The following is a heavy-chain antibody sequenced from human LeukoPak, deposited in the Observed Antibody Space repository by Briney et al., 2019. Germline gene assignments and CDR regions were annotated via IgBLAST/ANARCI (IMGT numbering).Heavy chain of an antibody. J-gene: IGHJ6*02. CDR3: ARTNSSGWHSADYYYGMDV. CDR2: MYYSGNT. D-gene: IGHD6-19*01. CDR1: GGSISNFY. V-gene: IGHV4-59*01. Sequence: PSETLSLTCTVSGGSISNFYWSWIRQTPGKGLEWIAYMYYSGNTNYNPSLMSRVTISVDTSKNQFSLKLRSVTAADTAVYYCARTNSSGWHSADYYYGMDVWGQGTTVTVSS.